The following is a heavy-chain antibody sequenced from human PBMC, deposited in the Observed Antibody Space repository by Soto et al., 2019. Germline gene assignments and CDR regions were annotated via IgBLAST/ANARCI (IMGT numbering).Heavy chain of an antibody. J-gene: IGHJ3*02. CDR1: GFTFSSYA. V-gene: IGHV3-23*01. Sequence: GGSLRLSCAASGFTFSSYAMSWVRQAPGKGLEWVSAISGSGGSTYYADSVKGRFTISRDNSKNTLCLQMNSLRAEDTAVYYCAKLGVVVVAEPPNAFDIWGQGTMVTVSS. D-gene: IGHD2-15*01. CDR2: ISGSGGST. CDR3: AKLGVVVVAEPPNAFDI.